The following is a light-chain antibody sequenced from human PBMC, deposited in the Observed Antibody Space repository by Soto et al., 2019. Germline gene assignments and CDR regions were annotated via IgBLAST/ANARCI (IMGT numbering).Light chain of an antibody. V-gene: IGKV1-8*01. Sequence: IRMTQAPSSFSASTGDRVSITCRASQGISSYLAWYQQKPGKAPKLLIYAASTLQSGVPSRFSGSGSGTDFTLTISCLQSEDFATYYCQQYYSYPRTFGQGTK. J-gene: IGKJ1*01. CDR2: AAS. CDR1: QGISSY. CDR3: QQYYSYPRT.